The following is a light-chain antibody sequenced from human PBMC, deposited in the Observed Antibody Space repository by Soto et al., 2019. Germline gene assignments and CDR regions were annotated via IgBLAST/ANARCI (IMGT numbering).Light chain of an antibody. J-gene: IGLJ1*01. V-gene: IGLV2-8*01. CDR3: SSYAGSNTYV. CDR1: SSDVGGYNY. CDR2: DVI. Sequence: QSALTQPPSASGSPGQSVTISCTGTSSDVGGYNYVSWYQQHPGKDPKLMIYDVIERPSGVPDRFSGSKSGNTASLTVAGLQSEDEADYYCSSYAGSNTYVFGTGTKVTVL.